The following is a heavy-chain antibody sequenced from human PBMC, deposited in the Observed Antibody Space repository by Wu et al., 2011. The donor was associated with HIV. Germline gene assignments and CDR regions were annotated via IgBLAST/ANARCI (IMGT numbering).Heavy chain of an antibody. V-gene: IGHV1-46*01. CDR3: TRGPQWEGWFDP. CDR1: GYTFTNYY. D-gene: IGHD1-26*01. Sequence: QVQLVQSGAEVKKPGSSVKVSCKASGYTFTNYYVNWVRQAPGQGLEWMGIINPNGGSTSYAQKFQGRVTVTRDTSTRTVYMELRSLRSDDTAVYYCTRGPQWEGWFDPWGQGTPGHRLL. CDR2: INPNGGST. J-gene: IGHJ5*02.